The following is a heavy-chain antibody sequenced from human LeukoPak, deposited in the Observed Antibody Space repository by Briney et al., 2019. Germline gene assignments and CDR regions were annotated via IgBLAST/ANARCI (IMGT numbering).Heavy chain of an antibody. Sequence: ASVKVSCKASGCTFVNFGLIWVRQAPGQGLEWMGWISPENGDTNYAQTFQDRVTMTTDTSTNTAYMELRSLTSDDTAVYFCARVFGYYYFYMDVWGEGTTVIISS. CDR1: GCTFVNFG. D-gene: IGHD3/OR15-3a*01. V-gene: IGHV1-18*01. CDR2: ISPENGDT. J-gene: IGHJ6*03. CDR3: ARVFGYYYFYMDV.